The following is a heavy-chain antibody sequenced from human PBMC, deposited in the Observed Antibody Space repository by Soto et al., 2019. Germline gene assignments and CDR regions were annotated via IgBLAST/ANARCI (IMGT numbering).Heavy chain of an antibody. CDR2: IYYSGST. CDR1: GCSIISYY. J-gene: IGHJ4*02. Sequence: LEILSLTCTVSGCSIISYYWSWIRQPPGKGLEWIGYIYYSGSTNYNPSLKSRVTISVDTSKNQFSLKLSSVTAADTAVYYCARRWGGTFDYWGQGTLVTVSS. CDR3: ARRWGGTFDY. D-gene: IGHD2-21*01. V-gene: IGHV4-59*01.